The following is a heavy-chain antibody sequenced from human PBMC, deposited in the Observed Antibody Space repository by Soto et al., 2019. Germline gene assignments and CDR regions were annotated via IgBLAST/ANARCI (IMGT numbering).Heavy chain of an antibody. CDR3: AHYDRDYYYYGMDV. Sequence: QITLKESSPTLVKPTQTLTLTCTFSGFSLSTSGVGVGWIRQPPGKALEWLALIYWDDDKRYSPSLKSRLTITKDTSKNQVVLTMTNMDPVDTATYYCAHYDRDYYYYGMDVWGQGTTVTVSS. V-gene: IGHV2-5*02. J-gene: IGHJ6*02. CDR2: IYWDDDK. CDR1: GFSLSTSGVG. D-gene: IGHD3-22*01.